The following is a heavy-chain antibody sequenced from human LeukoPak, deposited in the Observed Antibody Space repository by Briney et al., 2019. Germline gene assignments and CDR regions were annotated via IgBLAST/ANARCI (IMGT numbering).Heavy chain of an antibody. V-gene: IGHV4-34*01. J-gene: IGHJ5*02. Sequence: PSDTLSLTCSVYGGSFSGHYWSWIRQSPAKGLEWMGEINHSGSTNYNPPLNSRVPISVDTSKNHFSPKLRSVTPEDTAVDYCSRGPLWGKERLFETSGQRTLGSVSS. CDR2: INHSGST. D-gene: IGHD3-16*01. CDR1: GGSFSGHY. CDR3: SRGPLWGKERLFET.